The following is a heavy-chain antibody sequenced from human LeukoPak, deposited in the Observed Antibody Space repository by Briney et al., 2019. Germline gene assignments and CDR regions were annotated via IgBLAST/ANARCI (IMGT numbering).Heavy chain of an antibody. D-gene: IGHD6-13*01. Sequence: SETLSLTCTVSGGSISSYYWSWIRQPSGEGLEWIGYIYTSGKNNYNPSLNSRVTISVDTSKNQFSLKLSSVTAADTAVYYCARHASLIVADQSNWFDPWGQGTLDTVSS. CDR2: IYTSGKN. V-gene: IGHV4-4*09. CDR1: GGSISSYY. CDR3: ARHASLIVADQSNWFDP. J-gene: IGHJ5*02.